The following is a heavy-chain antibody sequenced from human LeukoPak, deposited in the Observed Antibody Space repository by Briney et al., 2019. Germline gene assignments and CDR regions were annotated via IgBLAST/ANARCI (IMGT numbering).Heavy chain of an antibody. J-gene: IGHJ4*02. V-gene: IGHV3-23*01. CDR3: AKVTYYDFWSGYLDY. D-gene: IGHD3-3*01. Sequence: GGSLRLSCAASGFTFSNYAMIWVRQAPGKGLEWVSALSGSGATTYYADSVKGRFTISRDNSKKTLYLQMNSLRVEDTAVYYCAKVTYYDFWSGYLDYWGQGTLVTVSS. CDR1: GFTFSNYA. CDR2: LSGSGATT.